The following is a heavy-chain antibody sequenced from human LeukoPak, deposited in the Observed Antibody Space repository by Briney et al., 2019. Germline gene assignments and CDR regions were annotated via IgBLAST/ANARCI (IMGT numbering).Heavy chain of an antibody. Sequence: PSETLSLTCAVYGGSFSGYYWSWLRQPPGKGLEWIGEINHSGSTNYNPSLKSRVTISVDTSKNQFSLKLSSVTAADTAVYYCARLSATRRYRYFDYWGQGTLVTVSS. V-gene: IGHV4-34*01. J-gene: IGHJ4*02. CDR3: ARLSATRRYRYFDY. CDR2: INHSGST. D-gene: IGHD3-16*02. CDR1: GGSFSGYY.